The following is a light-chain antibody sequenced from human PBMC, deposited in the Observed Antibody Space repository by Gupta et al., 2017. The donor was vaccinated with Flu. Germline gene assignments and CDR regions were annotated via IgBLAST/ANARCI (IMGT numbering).Light chain of an antibody. CDR2: DVS. V-gene: IGLV2-11*01. CDR3: FSYAGSYTLYV. J-gene: IGLJ1*01. CDR1: SSDVGSYNY. Sequence: SALTQPRSVSGSPGQSVTISCTGSSSDVGSYNYVSWFQQHPGKAPKLMIYDVSKRPSGVPDRFSGSKSGNTASLTISGLQAADEADYYCFSYAGSYTLYVFGTGTKVTVL.